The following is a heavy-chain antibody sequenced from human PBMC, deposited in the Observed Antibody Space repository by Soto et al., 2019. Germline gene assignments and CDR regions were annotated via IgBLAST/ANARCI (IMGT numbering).Heavy chain of an antibody. V-gene: IGHV3-30-3*01. J-gene: IGHJ4*02. Sequence: GESLKISCAASGFTFSSYAMHWVRQAPGKGLEWVAVISYDGSNKYYADSVKGRFTISRDNSKNTLYLQMNSLRAEDTAVYYCARPAAAAGTFEESVYWGQGTLVTVSS. CDR1: GFTFSSYA. CDR3: ARPAAAAGTFEESVY. D-gene: IGHD6-19*01. CDR2: ISYDGSNK.